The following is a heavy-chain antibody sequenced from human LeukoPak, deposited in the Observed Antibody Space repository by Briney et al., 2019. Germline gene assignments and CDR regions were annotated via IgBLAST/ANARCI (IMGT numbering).Heavy chain of an antibody. J-gene: IGHJ3*02. CDR3: ARANSSSGSSYIRRGAAFDI. CDR1: GGSFSGYY. V-gene: IGHV4-34*01. Sequence: SETLSLTCAVYGGSFSGYYWSWIRQPPGKGLEWIGEINHSGSTNYNPSLKSRVTISVDTSKNQFSLKLSSVTAADTAVYYCARANSSSGSSYIRRGAAFDIWGQGTMVTVSS. CDR2: INHSGST. D-gene: IGHD1-26*01.